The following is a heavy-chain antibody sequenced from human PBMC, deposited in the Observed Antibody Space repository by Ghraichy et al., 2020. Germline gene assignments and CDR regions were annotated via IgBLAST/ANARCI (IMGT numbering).Heavy chain of an antibody. J-gene: IGHJ4*02. V-gene: IGHV4-34*01. D-gene: IGHD6-13*01. CDR2: INHSGST. CDR1: GGSFSGYY. CDR3: ATKAGYSSIWYRGRCFDY. Sequence: SETLSLTCAVYGGSFSGYYWSWIRQPPGKGLEWIGEINHSGSTNYNPSLKSRVTISVDTSKNQFSLKLSSVTAADTAVYYCATKAGYSSIWYRGRCFDYWSQGTLVIVSS.